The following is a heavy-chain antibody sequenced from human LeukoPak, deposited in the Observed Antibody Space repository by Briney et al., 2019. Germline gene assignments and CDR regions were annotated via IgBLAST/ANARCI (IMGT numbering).Heavy chain of an antibody. Sequence: PSETLSLTCTVSGYSISSGYYWGWIRQPPGKGLEWIGSIYHSGSTYYHPSLKSRVTISVDTSKNQFSLKLSSVTAADTAVYYCARDCRGSTCDGYFDYWGQGTLVTVSS. V-gene: IGHV4-38-2*02. CDR1: GYSISSGYY. J-gene: IGHJ4*02. D-gene: IGHD2-2*01. CDR3: ARDCRGSTCDGYFDY. CDR2: IYHSGST.